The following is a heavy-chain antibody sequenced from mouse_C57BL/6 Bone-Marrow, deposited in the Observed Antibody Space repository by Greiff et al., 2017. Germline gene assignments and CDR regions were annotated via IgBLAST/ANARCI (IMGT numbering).Heavy chain of an antibody. J-gene: IGHJ3*01. CDR2: ISSGGSYT. Sequence: EVKLVESGGDLVKPGGSLKLSCAASGFTFSSYGMSWVRQTPDTRLEWVATISSGGSYTYYPDSVKGRFTISRDNAKNTLYLQRSSLKSEDTAMYYCARHGWEEGVADGGQGTLVTVSA. CDR1: GFTFSSYG. CDR3: ARHGWEEGVAD. V-gene: IGHV5-6*01. D-gene: IGHD4-1*01.